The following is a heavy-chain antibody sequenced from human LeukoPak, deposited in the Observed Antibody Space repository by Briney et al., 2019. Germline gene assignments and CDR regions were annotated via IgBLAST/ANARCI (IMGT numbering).Heavy chain of an antibody. D-gene: IGHD3-10*01. Sequence: SETLSLTCTVSGGSISSYYWSWIRQPPGKGLEWIGYIYYSGSTNYNPSLKSRVTISVDMSKNQFSLKLSSVTAADTAVYYCARDRNYYGSGSPHNWFDPWGQGTLVTVSS. CDR1: GGSISSYY. J-gene: IGHJ5*02. CDR3: ARDRNYYGSGSPHNWFDP. CDR2: IYYSGST. V-gene: IGHV4-59*08.